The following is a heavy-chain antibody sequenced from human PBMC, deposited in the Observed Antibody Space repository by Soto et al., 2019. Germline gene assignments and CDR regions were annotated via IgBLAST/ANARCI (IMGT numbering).Heavy chain of an antibody. CDR3: ARDGAFSSGWYGDAFDI. V-gene: IGHV3-30*03. Sequence: GGSLRLSCAASGFTFSSYGMHWVRQAPGKGLEWVAVISYDGSNKYYADSVKGRFTISRDNSKNTLYLQMNSLRAEDTAVYYCARDGAFSSGWYGDAFDIWGQGTMVTVSS. J-gene: IGHJ3*02. D-gene: IGHD6-19*01. CDR1: GFTFSSYG. CDR2: ISYDGSNK.